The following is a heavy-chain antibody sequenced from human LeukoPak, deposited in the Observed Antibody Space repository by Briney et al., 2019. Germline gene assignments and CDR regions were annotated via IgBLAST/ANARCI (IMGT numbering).Heavy chain of an antibody. J-gene: IGHJ3*02. CDR1: GDSISGDY. V-gene: IGHV4-59*08. D-gene: IGHD3-22*01. CDR2: LHHTAGT. CDR3: ARLLDYDTSGDPDTFDI. Sequence: PSETLSLTCTVSGDSISGDYWSWVRQSPGKGLEWIGYLHHTAGTRYNPSLQSRVTISIDTSRKHFSLKLNSLSASDTAVYFCARLLDYDTSGDPDTFDIWGQGTMVTVSS.